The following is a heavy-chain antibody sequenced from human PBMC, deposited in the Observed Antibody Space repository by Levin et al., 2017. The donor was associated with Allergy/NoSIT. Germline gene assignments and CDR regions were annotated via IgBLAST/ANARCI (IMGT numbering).Heavy chain of an antibody. CDR1: GFTFSSYG. CDR2: IWYDGSNK. CDR3: ARESTPYYYGSGAPDY. D-gene: IGHD3-10*01. V-gene: IGHV3-33*01. J-gene: IGHJ4*02. Sequence: GESLKISCAASGFTFSSYGMHWVRQAPGKGLEWVAVIWYDGSNKYYADSVKGRFTISRDNSKNTLYLQMNSLRAEDTAVYYCARESTPYYYGSGAPDYWGQGTLVTVSS.